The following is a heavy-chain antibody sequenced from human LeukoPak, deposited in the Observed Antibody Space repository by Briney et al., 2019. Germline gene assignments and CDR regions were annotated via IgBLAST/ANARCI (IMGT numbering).Heavy chain of an antibody. J-gene: IGHJ4*02. CDR1: GLTLRSYA. V-gene: IGHV3-30*02. CDR2: MRFDGSDE. CDR3: AKDLGLQVGASPFDY. Sequence: GGSLRLSCAASGLTLRSYAMHWVRQAPGKGLEWVAFMRFDGSDEHYADSVKGRFTISRDNSHNTLYLQLNSLHSEDTAVYYCAKDLGLQVGASPFDYWGQGTLVTVSS. D-gene: IGHD1-26*01.